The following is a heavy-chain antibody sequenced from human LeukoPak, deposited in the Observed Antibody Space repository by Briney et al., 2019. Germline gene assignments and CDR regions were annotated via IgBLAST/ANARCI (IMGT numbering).Heavy chain of an antibody. D-gene: IGHD3-10*01. CDR3: ARGSGTLAGRRGLFEDY. V-gene: IGHV4-39*07. CDR1: GGSISSSSYY. J-gene: IGHJ4*02. CDR2: INHSGST. Sequence: SETLSLTCTVSGGSISSSSYYWGWIRQPPGKGLEWIGEINHSGSTNYNPSLKSRVTISVDTSKNQFSLKLSSVTAADTAVYYCARGSGTLAGRRGLFEDYWGQGTLVTVSS.